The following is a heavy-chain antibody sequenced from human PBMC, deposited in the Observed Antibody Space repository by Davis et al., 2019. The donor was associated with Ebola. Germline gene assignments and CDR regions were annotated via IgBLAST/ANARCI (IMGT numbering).Heavy chain of an antibody. CDR2: ISAYNGNT. V-gene: IGHV1-18*01. Sequence: AASVKVSCKASGYTFTSYGISWVRQAPGQGLEWMGWISAYNGNTNYAQKFQGWVTMTRDTSISTAYMELSRLRSDDTAVYYCARVGREETSFDYWGQGTLVTVSS. D-gene: IGHD1-26*01. CDR3: ARVGREETSFDY. CDR1: GYTFTSYG. J-gene: IGHJ4*02.